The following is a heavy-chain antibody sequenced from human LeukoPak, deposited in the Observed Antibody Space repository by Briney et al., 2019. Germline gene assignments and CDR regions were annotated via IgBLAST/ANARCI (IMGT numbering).Heavy chain of an antibody. Sequence: GGSLRLSCAASGFTFSSYAMSWVRQAPGKGLEWVSNIGGSGSSTYYADSVKGRFTISRDNSKNTLYLQMNSLRAEDTAVYYCAKARTTSGISPSDWGQGTLVTVSS. D-gene: IGHD3-10*01. CDR3: AKARTTSGISPSD. J-gene: IGHJ4*02. CDR2: IGGSGSST. CDR1: GFTFSSYA. V-gene: IGHV3-23*01.